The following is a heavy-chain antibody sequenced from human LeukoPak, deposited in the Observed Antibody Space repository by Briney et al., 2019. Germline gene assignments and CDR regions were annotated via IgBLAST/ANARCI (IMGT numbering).Heavy chain of an antibody. J-gene: IGHJ4*02. CDR3: ARQSGGYSYGYGFDY. V-gene: IGHV4-39*01. CDR2: FYYSGST. CDR1: VGSLSSRSYY. D-gene: IGHD5-18*01. Sequence: AETVSLTCTVPVGSLSSRSYYGGWIRQPPGKGLEWIGRFYYSGSTYYNPSLKSRVTISVDTSKNQFFLMLSSVTAADTAVYYCARQSGGYSYGYGFDYWGQGTLVTVSS.